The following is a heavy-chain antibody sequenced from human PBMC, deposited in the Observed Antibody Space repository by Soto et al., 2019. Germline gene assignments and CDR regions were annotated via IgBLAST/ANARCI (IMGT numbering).Heavy chain of an antibody. CDR2: IRVNNGDT. J-gene: IGHJ4*02. Sequence: QVQLVQSGAEVKKPGASVKVSCKASGYTFTNSGFSWVRQAPGQGLEWVGWIRVNNGDTHYAQKLQGRGTMTTDTSTSTAFMELRSLRSDDTSVYYCARDLGYSDFGVHYWGQGTLITVSS. D-gene: IGHD4-17*01. CDR1: GYTFTNSG. V-gene: IGHV1-18*01. CDR3: ARDLGYSDFGVHY.